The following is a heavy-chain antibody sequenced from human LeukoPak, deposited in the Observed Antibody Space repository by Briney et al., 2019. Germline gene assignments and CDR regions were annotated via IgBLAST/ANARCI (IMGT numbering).Heavy chain of an antibody. CDR1: GFTFSSYS. V-gene: IGHV3-21*01. CDR3: ARGLIVVVPAAHDY. D-gene: IGHD2-2*01. J-gene: IGHJ4*02. Sequence: PGGSLRLSCAASGFTFSSYSMNWVRQAPGKGLEWVSSISSSSSYIYYADSVKGRFTISRDNAKNSLYLQMNSLGAEDTAVYYCARGLIVVVPAAHDYWGQGTLVTVSS. CDR2: ISSSSSYI.